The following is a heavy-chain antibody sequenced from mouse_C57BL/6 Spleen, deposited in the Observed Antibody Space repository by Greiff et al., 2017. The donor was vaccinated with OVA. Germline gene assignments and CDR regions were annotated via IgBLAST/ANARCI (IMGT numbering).Heavy chain of an antibody. CDR3: TRRAIDGPFAY. J-gene: IGHJ3*01. D-gene: IGHD2-3*01. CDR1: GYTFTDYE. CDR2: IAPETGGT. V-gene: IGHV1-15*01. Sequence: QVQLQQSGAELVRPGASVTLSCKASGYTFTDYEMHWVKQTPVHDLEWIGAIAPETGGTAYNQKFKGKAILTADKSSSTAYLELRSLTSEDSAVYYCTRRAIDGPFAYWGQGTLVTVSA.